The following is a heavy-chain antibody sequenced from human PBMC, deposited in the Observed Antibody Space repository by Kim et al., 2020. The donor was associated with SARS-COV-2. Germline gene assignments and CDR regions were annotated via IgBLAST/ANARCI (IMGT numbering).Heavy chain of an antibody. D-gene: IGHD6-13*01. V-gene: IGHV3-15*01. J-gene: IGHJ6*02. CDR3: TTDWRQQLARALYGMDV. CDR1: GFTFSNAW. CDR2: IKSKTDGGTT. Sequence: GGSLRLSCAASGFTFSNAWMSWVRQAPGKGLEWVGRIKSKTDGGTTDYAAPVKGRFTISRDDSKNTLYLQMNSLKTEDTAVYYCTTDWRQQLARALYGMDVWGQGTTVTVSS.